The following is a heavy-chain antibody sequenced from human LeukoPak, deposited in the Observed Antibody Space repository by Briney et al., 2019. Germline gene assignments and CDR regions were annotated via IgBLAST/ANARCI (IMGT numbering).Heavy chain of an antibody. V-gene: IGHV3-23*01. Sequence: QTGGSLRLSCAASGFTFSSYAMSWVRQAPGKGLEWVSAINSVGSSTYYADSVKGRLTISRDNSKNTLDLQMNSLRAEDTALYYCANLVATGLDYWGQGTLVTVSS. J-gene: IGHJ4*02. CDR2: INSVGSST. D-gene: IGHD3-10*01. CDR1: GFTFSSYA. CDR3: ANLVATGLDY.